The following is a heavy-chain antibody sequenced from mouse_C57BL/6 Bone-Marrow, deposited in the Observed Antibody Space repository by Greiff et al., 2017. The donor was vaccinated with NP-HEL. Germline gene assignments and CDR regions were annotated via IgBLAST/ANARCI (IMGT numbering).Heavy chain of an antibody. Sequence: QVQLQQSGPGLVQPSQSLSITCTVSGFSLTSYGVHWVRQSPGKGLEWLGVIWSGGSTDYNAAFISRLSISKDNSKSQVFFKMNSLQADDTAIYYCARNRGAYWGQGTLVTVSA. CDR1: GFSLTSYG. V-gene: IGHV2-2*01. J-gene: IGHJ3*01. CDR2: IWSGGST. CDR3: ARNRGAY.